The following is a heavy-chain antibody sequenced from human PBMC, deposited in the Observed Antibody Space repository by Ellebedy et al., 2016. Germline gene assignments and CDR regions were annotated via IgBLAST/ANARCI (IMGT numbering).Heavy chain of an antibody. CDR2: IKQDGSEK. CDR3: AREGYDFWSGYYHDY. D-gene: IGHD3-3*01. V-gene: IGHV3-7*01. CDR1: GFTFSSYW. Sequence: GGSLRLSCAASGFTFSSYWMSWVRQAPGKGLEWVANIKQDGSEKYYVDSVKGRFTISRDNAKNSLYLQMNSLRAEDTAVYYCAREGYDFWSGYYHDYWGQGTLVTVSS. J-gene: IGHJ4*02.